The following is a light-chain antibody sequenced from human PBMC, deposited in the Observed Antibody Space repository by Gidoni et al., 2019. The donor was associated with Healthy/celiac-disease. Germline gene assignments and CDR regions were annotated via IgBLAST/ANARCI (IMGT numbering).Light chain of an antibody. J-gene: IGKJ1*01. CDR2: GAS. CDR3: QQYNNWTT. Sequence: EIVMTQSPATLSVSPGERATLACRARQSISSNLSWYQQTPGKAPRLLIYGASTRATGIPARFSGSGSGTEFTLTISSLQSEDFAVYYCQQYNNWTTFGQGTKVEIK. V-gene: IGKV3-15*01. CDR1: QSISSN.